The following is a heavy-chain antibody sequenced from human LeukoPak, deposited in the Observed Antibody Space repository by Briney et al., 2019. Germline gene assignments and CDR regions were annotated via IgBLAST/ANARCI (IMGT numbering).Heavy chain of an antibody. CDR2: IYYSGST. V-gene: IGHV4-59*01. CDR1: GGSISSYY. J-gene: IGHJ4*02. CDR3: ARGHDYGDPPPLDH. Sequence: SETLSLTCTVSGGSISSYYWSWIRQPPGKGLEWIGYIYYSGSTKYNPSLKSRVTISVDTSKNQFSLKLSSVTAADTAVYYCARGHDYGDPPPLDHWGQGTLVTVSS. D-gene: IGHD4-17*01.